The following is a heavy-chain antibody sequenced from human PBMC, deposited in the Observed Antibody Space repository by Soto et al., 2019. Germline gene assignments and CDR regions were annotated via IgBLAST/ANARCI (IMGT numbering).Heavy chain of an antibody. CDR1: GGTFSSYA. Sequence: QVQLVQSGAEVKKPGSSVKVSCKASGGTFSSYAISWVLQAPGQGIEWMGGIIPIFGTANYAQKFQGSVTITADESTSTAYMELSSLRSEDTAVYSCASTQGQLQGYYGMDFWGQGTTVAVSS. CDR2: IIPIFGTA. V-gene: IGHV1-69*01. CDR3: ASTQGQLQGYYGMDF. J-gene: IGHJ6*02. D-gene: IGHD5-18*01.